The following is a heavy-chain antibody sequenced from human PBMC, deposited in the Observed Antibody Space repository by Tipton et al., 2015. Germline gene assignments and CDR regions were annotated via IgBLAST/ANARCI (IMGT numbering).Heavy chain of an antibody. CDR2: IYYSGNT. CDR3: AKVSTFLNWFDP. D-gene: IGHD5/OR15-5a*01. Sequence: LRLSCTVSGGSINSGGFYWSWIRQHPGKGLEWIGYIYYSGNTYYNPSLKSRVTISVDTSKNQFSLKLSSVTAADTAVYYCAKVSTFLNWFDPWGQGTLVTVSS. J-gene: IGHJ5*02. V-gene: IGHV4-31*02. CDR1: GGSINSGGFY.